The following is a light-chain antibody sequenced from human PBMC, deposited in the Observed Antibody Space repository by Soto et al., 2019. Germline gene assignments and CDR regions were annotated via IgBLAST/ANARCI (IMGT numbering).Light chain of an antibody. J-gene: IGLJ2*01. CDR3: QSYDTGLTGHVL. CDR1: SSNIGAGFD. Sequence: QSVLTQPPSVSGAPGQRVTISCSGNSSNIGAGFDVHWYQQLPGAAPKLLTYASTNRPSGVPDRFSGSKSDTSASLAITGLQIDDEADYYCQSYDTGLTGHVLFXGGTQMTVL. CDR2: AST. V-gene: IGLV1-40*01.